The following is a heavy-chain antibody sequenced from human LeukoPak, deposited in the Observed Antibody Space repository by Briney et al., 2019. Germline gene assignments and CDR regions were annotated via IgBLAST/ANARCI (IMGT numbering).Heavy chain of an antibody. CDR3: ARDRGIVGTTGYYYMDV. Sequence: GGSLRLSCAASGFNFGIYGMHWVRQAPGKGLEWVAVMWDDGTNENYVDSVKGRFTISRDNGKKTLYLQMNSLRAEDTAVYYCARDRGIVGTTGYYYMDVWGKGTTVTVSS. D-gene: IGHD1-26*01. CDR2: MWDDGTNE. J-gene: IGHJ6*03. CDR1: GFNFGIYG. V-gene: IGHV3-33*01.